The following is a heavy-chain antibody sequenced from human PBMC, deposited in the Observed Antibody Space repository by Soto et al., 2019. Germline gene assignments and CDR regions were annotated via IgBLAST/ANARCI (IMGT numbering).Heavy chain of an antibody. CDR2: INPNSGGT. V-gene: IGHV1-2*04. CDR3: ARTVGYCSSTSCYDPRDYYYGMDV. D-gene: IGHD2-2*01. Sequence: ASVKVSCKASGYTFTGYYMHWVRQAPGQGLEWMGWINPNSGGTNYAQKFQGWVTMTRDTSISTAYMELSRLRSDDTAVYYCARTVGYCSSTSCYDPRDYYYGMDVWG. CDR1: GYTFTGYY. J-gene: IGHJ6*02.